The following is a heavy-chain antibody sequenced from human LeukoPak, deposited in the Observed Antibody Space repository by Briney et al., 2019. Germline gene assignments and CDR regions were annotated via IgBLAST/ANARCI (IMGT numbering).Heavy chain of an antibody. CDR1: GFTFSSYD. D-gene: IGHD6-13*01. CDR2: IGTAGDT. V-gene: IGHV3-13*01. Sequence: GGSLRLSCAASGFTFSSYDMHWVRQGTGKGLEWVSAIGTAGDTYYGGSVKGRFTISRENAKNSLYLQMNSLRAGDTAVYYCARVAAAGKGFDHWGQGTLVTVSS. CDR3: ARVAAAGKGFDH. J-gene: IGHJ4*02.